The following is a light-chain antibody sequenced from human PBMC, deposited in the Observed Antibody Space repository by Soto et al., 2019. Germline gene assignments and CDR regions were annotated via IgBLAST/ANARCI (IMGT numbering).Light chain of an antibody. CDR2: DVS. Sequence: QSALTQPASVSGCPGQSITISCTGTSSDVGGYKYVSWYQQHPGKAPKLMIYDVSNRPSGVSNRFSGSKSGNTASLIISGLQAEDEADYYCSSYTSSSTWVIGGGTQLTVL. J-gene: IGLJ3*02. CDR1: SSDVGGYKY. V-gene: IGLV2-14*03. CDR3: SSYTSSSTWV.